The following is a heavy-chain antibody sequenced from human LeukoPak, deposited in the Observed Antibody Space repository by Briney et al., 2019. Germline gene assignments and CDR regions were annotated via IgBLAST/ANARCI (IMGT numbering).Heavy chain of an antibody. D-gene: IGHD3-22*01. V-gene: IGHV1-18*01. J-gene: IGHJ4*02. CDR3: ARGDSSSWPLDF. CDR2: VSAYTGDT. Sequence: ASVKVSCKTSGYSFTSLHITWVRQAPGQGLEWMGWVSAYTGDTIYSQRFQGRVSMTTDTSTTTAYMELTSLKSDDTAVYYCARGDSSSWPLDFWGQGTLVAVSS. CDR1: GYSFTSLH.